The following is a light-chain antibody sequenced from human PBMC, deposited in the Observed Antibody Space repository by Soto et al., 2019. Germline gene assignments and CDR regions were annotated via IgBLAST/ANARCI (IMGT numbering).Light chain of an antibody. CDR2: KAS. V-gene: IGKV1-5*03. CDR3: QQYNSYPWT. Sequence: DIQMTQSPSTLSASVGDRVPITCRASQSISTWLAWYQQKPGKAPKLLIYKASSLQSGVPSRFSGSGSGTEFTLTISSLQPDDFATYYCQQYNSYPWTLGQGTKVEI. J-gene: IGKJ1*01. CDR1: QSISTW.